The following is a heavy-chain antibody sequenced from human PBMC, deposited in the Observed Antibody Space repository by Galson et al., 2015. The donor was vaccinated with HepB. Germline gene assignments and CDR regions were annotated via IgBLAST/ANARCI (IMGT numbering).Heavy chain of an antibody. J-gene: IGHJ6*02. CDR1: GGTFSSYA. CDR2: IIPILGIA. CDR3: ARDHSGDSGSYYAYYGMDV. D-gene: IGHD1-26*01. Sequence: SVKVSCKASGGTFSSYAISWVRQAPGQGLEWMGRIIPILGIANYAQKFQGRVTITADKSTSTAYMELSSLRSEDTAVYYCARDHSGDSGSYYAYYGMDVWGQGTTVTVSS. V-gene: IGHV1-69*04.